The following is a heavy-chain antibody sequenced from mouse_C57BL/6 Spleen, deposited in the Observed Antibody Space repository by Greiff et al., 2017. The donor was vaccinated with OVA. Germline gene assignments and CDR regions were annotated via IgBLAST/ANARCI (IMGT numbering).Heavy chain of an antibody. CDR3: ARNPAKVYYAMDY. J-gene: IGHJ4*01. CDR1: GFSLTSYG. Sequence: VMLVGSGPGLVQPSQSLSITCTVSGFSLTSYGVHWVRQSPGKGLEWLGVIWSGGSTDYNAAFISRLSISKDNSKSQVFFKMNSLQADDTAIYYCARNPAKVYYAMDYWGQGTSVTVSS. V-gene: IGHV2-2*01. CDR2: IWSGGST.